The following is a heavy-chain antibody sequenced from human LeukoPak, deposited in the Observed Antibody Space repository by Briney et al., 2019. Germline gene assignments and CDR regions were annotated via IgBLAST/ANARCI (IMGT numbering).Heavy chain of an antibody. D-gene: IGHD2-15*01. CDR2: IYYSGST. CDR1: GGSISSYY. J-gene: IGHJ5*02. CDR3: ARVDGSCSGGSCPSGNWFDP. V-gene: IGHV4-59*08. Sequence: KSSETLSLTCTVSGGSISSYYWSWIRQPPGKGLEWIGYIYYSGSTNYNPSLKSRVTISVDTSKNQFSLKLNSVTAADTAVYYCARVDGSCSGGSCPSGNWFDPWGQGTLVTVSS.